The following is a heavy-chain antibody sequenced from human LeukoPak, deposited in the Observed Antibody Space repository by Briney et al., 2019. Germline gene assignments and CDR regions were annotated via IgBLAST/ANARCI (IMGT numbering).Heavy chain of an antibody. CDR3: ARHLEGGITGTTTAFNI. Sequence: SETLSLTCTVSGASISNYYWSWIRQTPEKGLEWMGHIHTSGASRYYPSLESRLTLSIDTSRNHLSLKLTSVTAADTAVYYCARHLEGGITGTTTAFNIWGQGTMVTVSS. CDR1: GASISNYY. D-gene: IGHD1-7*01. CDR2: IHTSGAS. V-gene: IGHV4-4*09. J-gene: IGHJ3*02.